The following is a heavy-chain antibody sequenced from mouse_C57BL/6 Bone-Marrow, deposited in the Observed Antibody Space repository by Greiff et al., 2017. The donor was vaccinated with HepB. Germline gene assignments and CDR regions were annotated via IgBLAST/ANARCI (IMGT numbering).Heavy chain of an antibody. J-gene: IGHJ1*03. V-gene: IGHV1-54*01. D-gene: IGHD1-1*01. CDR1: GYAFTNYL. CDR3: ARRGYGSSSNWYFDV. CDR2: INPGSGGT. Sequence: VQLQQSGAELVRPGTSVKVSCKASGYAFTNYLIAWVKQRPGQGLEWIGVINPGSGGTNYNEKFKGKATLTADKSSSTAYMQLSSLTSEDSAVYFCARRGYGSSSNWYFDVWGTGTTVTVSS.